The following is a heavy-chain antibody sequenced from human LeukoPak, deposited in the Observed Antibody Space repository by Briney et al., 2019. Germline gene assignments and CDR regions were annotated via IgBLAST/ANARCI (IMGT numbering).Heavy chain of an antibody. J-gene: IGHJ4*02. CDR2: IKQDDSSK. V-gene: IGHV3-7*01. D-gene: IGHD3-10*01. CDR3: ARDFGGALEY. Sequence: GGSLRLSCAASGFPFSNNVMTWVRQAPGKGLEWVANIKQDDSSKNYVDSVRGRFTISRDNSKNSLYLQMNSLRDDDTALYYCARDFGGALEYWGQGTLVTVSS. CDR1: GFPFSNNV.